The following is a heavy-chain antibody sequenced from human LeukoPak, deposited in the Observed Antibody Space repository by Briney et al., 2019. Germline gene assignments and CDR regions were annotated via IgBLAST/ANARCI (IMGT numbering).Heavy chain of an antibody. V-gene: IGHV4-4*07. CDR3: ARDSFLNGMDV. J-gene: IGHJ6*02. CDR1: GVSISSYY. D-gene: IGHD2-21*01. Sequence: SETLSLTCTVPGVSISSYYWSWIRQPAGKGLEWIGRIYTSGSTNYNPSLKSRVTMSVDTSKNQFSLKLSSVTAADTAVYYCARDSFLNGMDVWGQGTTVTVSS. CDR2: IYTSGST.